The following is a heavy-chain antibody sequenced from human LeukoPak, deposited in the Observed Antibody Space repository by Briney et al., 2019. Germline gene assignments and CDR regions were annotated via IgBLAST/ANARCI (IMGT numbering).Heavy chain of an antibody. D-gene: IGHD1-20*01. CDR2: ISGSGGST. Sequence: GGSLRLSCAASGFTFSSYAMSWVRQAPGKGLEWVSAISGSGGSTYYADSVKGRFIISRDNSKNTLYLQMNSLRGEDTAVYYCAKKGSGLTGTTVGLDYWGQGTLVTVSS. V-gene: IGHV3-23*01. J-gene: IGHJ4*02. CDR1: GFTFSSYA. CDR3: AKKGSGLTGTTVGLDY.